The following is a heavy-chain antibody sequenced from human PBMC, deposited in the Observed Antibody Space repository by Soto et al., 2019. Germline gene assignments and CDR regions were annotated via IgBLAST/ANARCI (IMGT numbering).Heavy chain of an antibody. D-gene: IGHD3-22*01. CDR2: ISSSDSII. Sequence: PGGSLRLSCAASGFTFSDSYMSWIRQAPGKGLEGVSYISSSDSIIYYSDSVKGRFIISRDNAKNSLYLQMNSLRAEDTAVYYCARDLGYYDSSGYFDYWGQGTLVTVSS. V-gene: IGHV3-11*01. CDR3: ARDLGYYDSSGYFDY. J-gene: IGHJ4*02. CDR1: GFTFSDSY.